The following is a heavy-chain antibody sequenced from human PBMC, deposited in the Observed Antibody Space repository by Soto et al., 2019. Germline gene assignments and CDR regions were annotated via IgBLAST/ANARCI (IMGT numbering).Heavy chain of an antibody. CDR2: IYYSGST. V-gene: IGHV4-59*01. CDR1: GGSISSYY. J-gene: IGHJ3*02. Sequence: SETLSLTCTVSGGSISSYYWSWIRQPPGKGLEWIGYIYYSGSTNYNPSLKSRVTISVDTSKNQFSLKLSSVTAADTAVYYCARSDYDADAFDIWGQGTMVTVSS. D-gene: IGHD4-17*01. CDR3: ARSDYDADAFDI.